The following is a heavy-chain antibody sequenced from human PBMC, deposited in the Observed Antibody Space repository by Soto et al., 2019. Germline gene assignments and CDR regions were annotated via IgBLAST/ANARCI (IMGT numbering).Heavy chain of an antibody. D-gene: IGHD3-22*01. Sequence: TGGSLRLSCAGSGFTLSDHYIASFRQAPVKGLEWIGRSRGKSHGYSTAYAASVRGRFTTSRDDSKNSVALQMNRLQTEATAAYHSVRATYFSDSRGYTRCFDYWGQGTLVTVS. CDR2: SRGKSHGYST. CDR3: VRATYFSDSRGYTRCFDY. J-gene: IGHJ4*02. CDR1: GFTLSDHY. V-gene: IGHV3-72*01.